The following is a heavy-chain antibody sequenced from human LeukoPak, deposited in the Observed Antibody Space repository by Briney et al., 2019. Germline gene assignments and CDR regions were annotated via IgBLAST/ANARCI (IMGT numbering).Heavy chain of an antibody. V-gene: IGHV4-4*07. CDR2: IYTSGST. CDR3: ASSPFTFGGVIVWTFDC. J-gene: IGHJ4*02. Sequence: SETLSLTCTVSGGSISSYYWSWIRQPLGKGLEWIGRIYTSGSTNYNPSLKSRVTMSVDTSKNQFSLKLSSVTAADTAVYYCASSPFTFGGVIVWTFDCWGQGTLVTVSS. CDR1: GGSISSYY. D-gene: IGHD3-16*02.